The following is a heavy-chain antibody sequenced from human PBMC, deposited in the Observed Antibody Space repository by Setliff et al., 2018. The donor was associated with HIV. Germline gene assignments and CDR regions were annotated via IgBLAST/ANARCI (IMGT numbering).Heavy chain of an antibody. Sequence: ASVKVSCKASGYKFTSYYIHWVRQAPGQGLEWMGIINPSIFSTTYAEKFQGRVAMTRDTSTGTVYMELSSLKSEDTAVYYCARSFXXFTGDLDYWGQGTLVTVSS. CDR2: INPSIFST. CDR3: ARSFXXFTGDLDY. J-gene: IGHJ4*02. D-gene: IGHD2-8*02. V-gene: IGHV1-46*01. CDR1: GYKFTSYY.